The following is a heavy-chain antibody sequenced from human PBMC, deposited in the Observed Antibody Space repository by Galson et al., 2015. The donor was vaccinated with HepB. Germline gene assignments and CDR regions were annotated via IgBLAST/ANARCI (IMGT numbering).Heavy chain of an antibody. Sequence: ETLSLTCIVSDASISHYYWSWIRQPPGKGLEWIGYSYSRESTNYNPSLRSRLTISVDTSKNQLSLQSTSVTSADTAVYYCARVKSIGDSRVDTMDVWGQGTTVTVSS. J-gene: IGHJ6*02. CDR2: SYSREST. D-gene: IGHD2-21*01. CDR3: ARVKSIGDSRVDTMDV. CDR1: DASISHYY. V-gene: IGHV4-59*01.